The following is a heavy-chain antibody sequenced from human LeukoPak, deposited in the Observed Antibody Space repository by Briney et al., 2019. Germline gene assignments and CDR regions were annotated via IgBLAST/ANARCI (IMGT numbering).Heavy chain of an antibody. V-gene: IGHV4-31*03. J-gene: IGHJ2*01. CDR2: IYYSGST. CDR1: GGSISSGGYY. CDR3: AGDGRAAVIAPYWYFDL. D-gene: IGHD2-15*01. Sequence: SQTLSLTCTVSGGSISSGGYYWSWIRQHPGKGLEWIGYIYYSGSTYYNPSLKSRVTISVDTSKNQFSLKLSSVTAADTAVYYCAGDGRAAVIAPYWYFDLWGRGTLVTVSS.